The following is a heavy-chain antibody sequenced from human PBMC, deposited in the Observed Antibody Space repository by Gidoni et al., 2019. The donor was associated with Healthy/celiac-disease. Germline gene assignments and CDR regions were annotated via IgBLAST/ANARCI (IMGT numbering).Heavy chain of an antibody. J-gene: IGHJ4*02. CDR3: ARAVYYYDSSGYYQPFDY. V-gene: IGHV1-2*02. CDR2: INPNSGGT. CDR1: GSTFPGYY. Sequence: QVQLVQSGAEVKKPGASVKVSCQASGSTFPGYYMHGVRQAPGQGLEWMGWINPNSGGTNYAQKFQGRVTMTRDTSSSTAYMELSRLRSDDTAVDYCARAVYYYDSSGYYQPFDYGGQGTLVTVSS. D-gene: IGHD3-22*01.